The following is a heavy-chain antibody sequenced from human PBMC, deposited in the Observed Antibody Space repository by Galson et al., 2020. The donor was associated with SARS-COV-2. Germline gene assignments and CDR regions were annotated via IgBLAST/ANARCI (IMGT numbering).Heavy chain of an antibody. V-gene: IGHV4-39*01. CDR1: GGPFSSSRRY. CDR2: IYYSGST. Sequence: ASESLSLTCTVSGGPFSSSRRYWGWIRQSPGKGLEWIGSIYYSGSTYYNPSLKSRVTMSVDTPKNQFFLKLTSVTAADTAVYYCARHGLQGQCLGQGSYEFDSWGQGTLVTVSS. CDR3: ARHGLQGQCLGQGSYEFDS. J-gene: IGHJ4*02. D-gene: IGHD6-19*01.